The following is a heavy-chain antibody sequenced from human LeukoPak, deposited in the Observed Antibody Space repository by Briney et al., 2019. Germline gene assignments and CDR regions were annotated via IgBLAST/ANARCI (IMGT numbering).Heavy chain of an antibody. V-gene: IGHV3-66*01. D-gene: IGHD1-26*01. J-gene: IGHJ4*02. CDR1: GFTVSSNY. CDR3: ARDYRTGY. CDR2: IYSDGST. Sequence: PGGSLRLSCPASGFTVSSNYMTWVRQAPGKGLEWVSVIYSDGSTYYADSVKGRFTISRDNSKNTHLLQMNSLRVEDTAVYYGARDYRTGYWGQGTLVTVSS.